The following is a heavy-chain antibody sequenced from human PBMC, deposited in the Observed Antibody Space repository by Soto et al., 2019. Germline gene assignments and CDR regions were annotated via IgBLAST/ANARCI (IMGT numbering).Heavy chain of an antibody. V-gene: IGHV3-23*01. D-gene: IGHD6-19*01. CDR2: ITRSGSEA. J-gene: IGHJ1*01. CDR3: AKEGSEYGWYWES. Sequence: EVQLLASGGGLVQPGGALRLSCAASGFTFSVSAMSWVRQAPGKGLEHVASITRSGSEAFYGDSVRGRFSMSRDNSKNMLILEMNSLRVEDTARYYCAKEGSEYGWYWESWGQGALVTVS. CDR1: GFTFSVSA.